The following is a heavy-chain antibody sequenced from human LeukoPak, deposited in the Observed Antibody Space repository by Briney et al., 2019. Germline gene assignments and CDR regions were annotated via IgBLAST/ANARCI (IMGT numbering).Heavy chain of an antibody. D-gene: IGHD2-15*01. CDR1: GYSFTSYW. V-gene: IGHV5-51*01. J-gene: IGHJ3*02. CDR3: ASALRDYSDGNCYSPAFDI. CDR2: IYPGDSDT. Sequence: GESLKISCKGSGYSFTSYWIGWVRQMPGKGLEWMGIIYPGDSDTRYSPSFQGQVTISADKSIATAYLQWSSLRASDTAMYYCASALRDYSDGNCYSPAFDIWGQGTMVTVSS.